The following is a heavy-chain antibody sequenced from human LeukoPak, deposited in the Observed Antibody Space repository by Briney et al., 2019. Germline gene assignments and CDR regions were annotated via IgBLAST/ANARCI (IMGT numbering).Heavy chain of an antibody. CDR2: IYYSGST. J-gene: IGHJ6*02. D-gene: IGHD6-13*01. V-gene: IGHV4-59*08. CDR1: GGSISSYY. Sequence: SETLSLTCTVSGGSISSYYWSWIRQPPGKGLEWIGYIYYSGSTNYNPSLKSRVTISVDTSKHQFSLKLSSVTAADTAVYYCACTSSSWYLNYYYGMDVWGQGPTVTVSS. CDR3: ACTSSSWYLNYYYGMDV.